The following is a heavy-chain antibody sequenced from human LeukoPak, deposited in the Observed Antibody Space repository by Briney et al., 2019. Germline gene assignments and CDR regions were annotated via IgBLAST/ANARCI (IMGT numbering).Heavy chain of an antibody. J-gene: IGHJ1*01. CDR2: ISGSGGST. D-gene: IGHD1-26*01. Sequence: PGGSLRLSCAASGFTFSSYAMSWVRQAPGKGLEWVSAISGSGGSTYYADSVKGRFTISRDNSKNTLYLQMNSLRAEDTAVYYCARDSGSQLKYFQHWGQGTLVTVSS. CDR3: ARDSGSQLKYFQH. CDR1: GFTFSSYA. V-gene: IGHV3-23*01.